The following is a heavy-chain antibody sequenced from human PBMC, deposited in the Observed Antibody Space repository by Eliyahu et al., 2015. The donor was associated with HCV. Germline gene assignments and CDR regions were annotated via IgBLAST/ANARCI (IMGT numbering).Heavy chain of an antibody. CDR2: XFYXGTP. Sequence: QVQLQESGPGLVXPSETLSLTCTVSGGXISTYYWGWIRQPPGKGLXWXGYXFYXGTPPYNPSLKSRLTISVDTSKNQFSLKLSSVTAADTAVYYCASGGGGIAVAGTGGWFDPWGQGTLVTVSS. J-gene: IGHJ5*02. V-gene: IGHV4-59*01. CDR3: ASGGGGIAVAGTGGWFDP. D-gene: IGHD6-19*01. CDR1: GGXISTYY.